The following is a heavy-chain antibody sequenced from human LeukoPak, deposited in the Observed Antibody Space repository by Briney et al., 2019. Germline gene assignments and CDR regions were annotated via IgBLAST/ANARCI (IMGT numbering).Heavy chain of an antibody. CDR2: ISGSGGST. Sequence: QSGGSLRLSCAASGFTFSSYAMSWVRQAPGKGLEWVSAISGSGGSTYYADSVKGRFTISRDNAKNSLYLQMNSLRAEDTAVYYCARDATPLDWFDPWGQGTLVTVSS. CDR3: ARDATPLDWFDP. CDR1: GFTFSSYA. D-gene: IGHD6-13*01. J-gene: IGHJ5*02. V-gene: IGHV3-23*01.